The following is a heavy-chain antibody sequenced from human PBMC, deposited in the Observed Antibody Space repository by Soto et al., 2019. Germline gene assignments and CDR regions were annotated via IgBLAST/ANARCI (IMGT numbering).Heavy chain of an antibody. CDR2: IYYSGST. J-gene: IGHJ4*02. CDR1: GGSVSSGSYY. CDR3: AADSGSYYSFDY. Sequence: SETLSLTCTVSGGSVSSGSYYWSWIRQPPGKGLEWIGYIYYSGSTNYNPSLKSRVTISVDTSKNQFSLKLSSVTAADTAVYYCAADSGSYYSFDYWGQGTLVTVSS. V-gene: IGHV4-61*01. D-gene: IGHD1-26*01.